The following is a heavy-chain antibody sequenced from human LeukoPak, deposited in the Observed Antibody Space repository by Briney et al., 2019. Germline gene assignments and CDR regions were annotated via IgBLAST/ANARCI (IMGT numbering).Heavy chain of an antibody. CDR2: IYTSGST. CDR3: ARGCSSTSCWLRMDV. V-gene: IGHV4-4*07. J-gene: IGHJ6*02. CDR1: GGSITNYY. Sequence: SETLSLTCTVSGGSITNYYWSWIRQPAGKGLEWIGRIYTSGSTSYNPSLKSRVTMSIDTSKNQFSLKLSSLTAADTAVYYCARGCSSTSCWLRMDVWGQGTTVTVSS. D-gene: IGHD2-2*01.